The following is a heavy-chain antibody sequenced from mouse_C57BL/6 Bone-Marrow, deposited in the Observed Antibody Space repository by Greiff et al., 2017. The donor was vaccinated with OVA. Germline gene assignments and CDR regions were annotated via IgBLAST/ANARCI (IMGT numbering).Heavy chain of an antibody. J-gene: IGHJ1*03. CDR2: IDPETGGT. CDR1: GYTFTDYE. D-gene: IGHD1-1*01. V-gene: IGHV1-15*01. Sequence: QVHVKQSGAELVRPGASVTLSCKASGYTFTDYEMHWVKQTPVHGLEWIGAIDPETGGTAYNQKFKGKAILTADKSSSTAYMELRSLTSEDSAVYYCTQFSFSTTVVAHWYFDGWGTGTTVTVSS. CDR3: TQFSFSTTVVAHWYFDG.